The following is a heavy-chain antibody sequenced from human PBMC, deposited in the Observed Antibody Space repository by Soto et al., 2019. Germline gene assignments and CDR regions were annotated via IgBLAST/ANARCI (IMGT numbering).Heavy chain of an antibody. Sequence: ASVKVSCKASGYTFTSYAMHWVRQAPGQRLEWMGWINAGNGNTKYSQKFQGRVTITRDTSASTAYMELRSLRSDDTAVYYCARGGPGSSGWYYFDYWGQGTLVTVSS. CDR3: ARGGPGSSGWYYFDY. CDR1: GYTFTSYA. J-gene: IGHJ4*02. CDR2: INAGNGNT. V-gene: IGHV1-3*01. D-gene: IGHD6-19*01.